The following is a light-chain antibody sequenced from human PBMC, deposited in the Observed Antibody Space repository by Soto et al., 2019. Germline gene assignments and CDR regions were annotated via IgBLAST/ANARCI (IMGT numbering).Light chain of an antibody. CDR3: QQYNNWPWT. V-gene: IGKV1-5*03. Sequence: IQLTPSPSSLSASVVDRVTITCRTSQNVNRYLNWYQEQPGKAPKLLIYKASTLKSGVPSRFSGSGSGTEFTLTISSLQSEDFAVYYCQQYNNWPWTFGQGTKVDIK. CDR1: QNVNRY. J-gene: IGKJ1*01. CDR2: KAS.